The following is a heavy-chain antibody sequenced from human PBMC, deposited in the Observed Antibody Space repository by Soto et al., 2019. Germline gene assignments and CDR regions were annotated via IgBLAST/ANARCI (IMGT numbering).Heavy chain of an antibody. J-gene: IGHJ6*02. CDR1: GFAFSTYA. CDR3: AKVTKRAAAGRYEYYKYGMDV. D-gene: IGHD6-13*01. V-gene: IGHV3-23*01. CDR2: ISGSGGSS. Sequence: GGSLRLSCAAAGFAFSTYAMTWVRQAPGKGLEWVSVISGSGGSSDYAASVKGRFTISRDNSKNTLFLQMNGLRAEDTAVYYCAKVTKRAAAGRYEYYKYGMDVWGQGTTVTVS.